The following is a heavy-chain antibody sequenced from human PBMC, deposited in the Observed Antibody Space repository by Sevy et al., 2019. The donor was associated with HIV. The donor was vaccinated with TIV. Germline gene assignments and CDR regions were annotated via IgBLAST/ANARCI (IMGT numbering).Heavy chain of an antibody. CDR2: ISYDGSNK. D-gene: IGHD3-3*01. CDR1: GFTCSSYA. J-gene: IGHJ6*02. Sequence: GGSLGLSCAAAGFTCSSYAMHWVRQAPGKGLEWVAVISYDGSNKYKADSVKGRFTFSRDNSKNTLYLQMSSQRAEDKVVYYCATDLYYVFLGVCNYYGMDVWGQGTTVTVSS. CDR3: ATDLYYVFLGVCNYYGMDV. V-gene: IGHV3-30-3*01.